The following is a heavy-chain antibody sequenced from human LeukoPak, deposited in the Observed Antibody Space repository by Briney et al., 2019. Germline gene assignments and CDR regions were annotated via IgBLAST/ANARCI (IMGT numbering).Heavy chain of an antibody. Sequence: SVKVSCKASGFTFTSSAMQWVRQARGQRLEWIGWIVVGSGNTNYAQKFQERVTITRDMSTSTAYMELSSLRAEDTAVYQCAKDSPVLTVWGQGTLVTVS. J-gene: IGHJ4*02. D-gene: IGHD3-9*01. CDR2: IVVGSGNT. CDR1: GFTFTSSA. CDR3: AKDSPVLTV. V-gene: IGHV1-58*02.